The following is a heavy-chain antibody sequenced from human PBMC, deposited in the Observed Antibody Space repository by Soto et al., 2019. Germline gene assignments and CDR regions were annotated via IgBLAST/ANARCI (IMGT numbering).Heavy chain of an antibody. CDR3: AKEDSSTVVDY. J-gene: IGHJ4*02. CDR1: GFTFSSYG. V-gene: IGHV3-30*18. D-gene: IGHD4-17*01. CDR2: ISYDGSNK. Sequence: QVQLVESGGGVVQPGRSLRLSCAASGFTFSSYGRHWVRQAPGKGLEWVAVISYDGSNKYYADSVKGRFTISRDNSKNTLYLQMNSLRAEDTAVYYCAKEDSSTVVDYWGQGTLVTVSS.